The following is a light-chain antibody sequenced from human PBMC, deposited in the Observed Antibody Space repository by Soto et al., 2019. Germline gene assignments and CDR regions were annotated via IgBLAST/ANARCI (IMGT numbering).Light chain of an antibody. CDR1: SSDVGDYNY. Sequence: QSALTQPRSVSGSPGQSVTISCTGTSSDVGDYNYASWYEQRPGKAPKVMIYDVSRRPSGVPDRFSGSKSGNTASLTISGLQAEDEADYYCCSYAGSYTWVFGGGTKLTVL. CDR3: CSYAGSYTWV. J-gene: IGLJ3*02. CDR2: DVS. V-gene: IGLV2-11*01.